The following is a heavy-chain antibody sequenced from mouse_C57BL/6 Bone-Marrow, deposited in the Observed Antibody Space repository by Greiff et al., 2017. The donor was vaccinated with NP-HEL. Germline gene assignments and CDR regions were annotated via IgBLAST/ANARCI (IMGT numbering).Heavy chain of an antibody. J-gene: IGHJ2*01. CDR1: GFTFSNYW. V-gene: IGHV6-3*01. CDR2: IRLKSDNYAT. CDR3: TVDLSGYFDY. Sequence: EVQVVESGGGLVQPGGSMKLSCVASGFTFSNYWMNWVRQSPEKGLEWVAQIRLKSDNYATHSAESVKGRFTISRDDSKSSVYRQMNNLRAEDTGIYYCTVDLSGYFDYWGQGTTLTVSS.